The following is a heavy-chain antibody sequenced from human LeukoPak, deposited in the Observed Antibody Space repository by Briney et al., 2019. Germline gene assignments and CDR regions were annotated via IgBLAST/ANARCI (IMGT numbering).Heavy chain of an antibody. V-gene: IGHV3-30-3*02. D-gene: IGHD6-13*01. CDR3: AKSSGRKVAAAGS. Sequence: GGSLRLSCAASGFTFSSYAMHWVRQAPGKGLEWVAVISYDGSNKYYADSVKGRFTISRDNSKNTLYLQMNSLRAEDTAVYYCAKSSGRKVAAAGSWGQGTLVTVSS. CDR2: ISYDGSNK. CDR1: GFTFSSYA. J-gene: IGHJ5*02.